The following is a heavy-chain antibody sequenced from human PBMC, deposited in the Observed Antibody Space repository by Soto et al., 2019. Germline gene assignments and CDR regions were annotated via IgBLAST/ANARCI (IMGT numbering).Heavy chain of an antibody. CDR2: ISWNSGSI. D-gene: IGHD2-2*01. V-gene: IGHV3-9*01. CDR3: AKEIGYCSSTSCSNWFDP. J-gene: IGHJ5*02. Sequence: SLRLSCAASGFTFDDYAMHWVRQAPGKGLEWVSGISWNSGSIGYADSVKGRFTISRDNAKNSLYLQMNSLRAEDTALYYCAKEIGYCSSTSCSNWFDPWGQRTLVTVSS. CDR1: GFTFDDYA.